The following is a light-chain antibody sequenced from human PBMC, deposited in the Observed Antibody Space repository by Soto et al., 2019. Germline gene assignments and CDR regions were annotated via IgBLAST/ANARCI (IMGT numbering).Light chain of an antibody. V-gene: IGKV2-24*01. CDR3: MQATQSYT. CDR1: QSLVHIDGNTY. CDR2: KIS. Sequence: DIVLTQTRLSSPVTLGQPASISCRSSQSLVHIDGNTYFNWLQQRPGQPPRLLIYKISNRFPGVPDRFSGSGAGTDFTLKISRVEAVDVGVYYCMQATQSYTVGQGTRLEIK. J-gene: IGKJ2*01.